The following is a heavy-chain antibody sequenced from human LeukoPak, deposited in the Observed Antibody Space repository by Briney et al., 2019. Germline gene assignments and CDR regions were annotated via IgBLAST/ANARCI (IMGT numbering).Heavy chain of an antibody. J-gene: IGHJ4*02. CDR1: GYTFPSYF. D-gene: IGHD2-8*02. CDR3: ARDVLGIDY. Sequence: EASVKVSCKASGYTFPSYFMHWVRQAPGQGLEWMGIINPTGGSTTYAQKFQGRVTMTRDTSTSTVYMELSSLRSDDTAVYYCARDVLGIDYWGQGTLVTVSS. CDR2: INPTGGST. V-gene: IGHV1-46*01.